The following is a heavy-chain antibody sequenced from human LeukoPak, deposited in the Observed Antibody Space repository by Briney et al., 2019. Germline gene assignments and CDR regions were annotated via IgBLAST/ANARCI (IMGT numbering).Heavy chain of an antibody. J-gene: IGHJ4*02. CDR1: GYTFTTLD. D-gene: IGHD2-15*01. CDR3: ARVDGSPDY. Sequence: EASVKVSCKASGYTFTTLDINWVRQATGQGLEWMGWINTNSGNTGNAQKFQGRVTITRDTSISTAYMELSSLTSEDTAVYYCARVDGSPDYWGQGTLVTVSS. V-gene: IGHV1-8*03. CDR2: INTNSGNT.